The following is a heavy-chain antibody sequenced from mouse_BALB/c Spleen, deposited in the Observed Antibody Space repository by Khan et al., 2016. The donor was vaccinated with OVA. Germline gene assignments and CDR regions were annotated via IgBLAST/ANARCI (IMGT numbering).Heavy chain of an antibody. CDR3: ARIYGGDFDY. V-gene: IGHV3-2*02. CDR1: GYSITTDYA. Sequence: VQLQQSGPGLVKPSQSLSLTCTVTGYSITTDYAWNWIRQFPGNKLEWLGYISYSGNTKYNPSLKSRISITRDTSKNQFFLQLKSVTTEDTARYYCARIYGGDFDYWGQGTILTVSS. CDR2: ISYSGNT. J-gene: IGHJ2*01. D-gene: IGHD1-1*01.